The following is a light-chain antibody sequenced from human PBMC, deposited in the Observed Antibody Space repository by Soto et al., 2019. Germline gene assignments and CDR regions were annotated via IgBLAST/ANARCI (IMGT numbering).Light chain of an antibody. CDR3: QKYNNWPWK. CDR1: QNVRGSY. CDR2: AAS. V-gene: IGKV3-20*01. J-gene: IGKJ1*01. Sequence: EIVLSQSPGTLSLSPGETASLSCRASQNVRGSYLAWYQQKPGQAPRLLISAASRRATGVPDRFSGSGSGTDFTLTISSLQSEDFAVYYCQKYNNWPWKFGQGTKGDIK.